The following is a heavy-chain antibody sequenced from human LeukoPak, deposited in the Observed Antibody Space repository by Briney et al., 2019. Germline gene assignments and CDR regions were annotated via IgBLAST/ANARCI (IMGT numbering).Heavy chain of an antibody. CDR3: AKAFEDIVVVPALFDY. Sequence: SETLSLTCTVSGGSISSSSYYWGWIRQPPGKGLEWIGSIYYSGSTYYNPSLKSRVTISVDTSKNQFSLKLSSVTAADTAVYYCAKAFEDIVVVPALFDYWGQGTLVTVSS. J-gene: IGHJ4*02. CDR1: GGSISSSSYY. CDR2: IYYSGST. D-gene: IGHD2-2*01. V-gene: IGHV4-39*01.